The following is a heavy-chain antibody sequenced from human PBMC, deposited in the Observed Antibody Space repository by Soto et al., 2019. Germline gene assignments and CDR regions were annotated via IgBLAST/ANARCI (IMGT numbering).Heavy chain of an antibody. Sequence: ASVKVSCKASGYTFTSYDINWVRQATGQGLEWMGWMNPNSGNTGYAQKFQGRVTMTRNTSISTAYMELSSLRSEDTAVYYCAGPDRGVRRYYYYYGMDVWGQGTTVTVSS. J-gene: IGHJ6*02. CDR1: GYTFTSYD. D-gene: IGHD3-10*01. V-gene: IGHV1-8*01. CDR2: MNPNSGNT. CDR3: AGPDRGVRRYYYYYGMDV.